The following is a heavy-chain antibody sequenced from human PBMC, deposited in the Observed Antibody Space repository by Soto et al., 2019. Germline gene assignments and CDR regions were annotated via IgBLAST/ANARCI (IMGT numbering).Heavy chain of an antibody. Sequence: SATLSLTCTVSGGSISSGGYYWSWIRQHPGKGLEWIGYIYYSGSTYYNPSLKSRVTISVDTSKNQFSLKLSSVTAADTAVYYCARGDWHIDYYDSSGYYRMNYFDYWGQGTLVTVSS. V-gene: IGHV4-31*03. CDR2: IYYSGST. D-gene: IGHD3-22*01. CDR3: ARGDWHIDYYDSSGYYRMNYFDY. J-gene: IGHJ4*02. CDR1: GGSISSGGYY.